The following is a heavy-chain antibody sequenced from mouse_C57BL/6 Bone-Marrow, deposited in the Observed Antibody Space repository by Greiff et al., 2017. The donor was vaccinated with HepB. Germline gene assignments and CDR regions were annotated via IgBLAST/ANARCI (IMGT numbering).Heavy chain of an antibody. D-gene: IGHD4-1*01. CDR3: ARSRELGRGY. V-gene: IGHV1-54*01. CDR1: GYAFTNYL. CDR2: INPGSGGT. J-gene: IGHJ2*01. Sequence: QVQLQQSGAELVSPGTSVKVSCKASGYAFTNYLIEWVKQRPGQGLEWIGVINPGSGGTNYNEKFKGKATLTADKSSSTAYMQLSSLTSEDSAVYFCARSRELGRGYWGQGTTLTVSS.